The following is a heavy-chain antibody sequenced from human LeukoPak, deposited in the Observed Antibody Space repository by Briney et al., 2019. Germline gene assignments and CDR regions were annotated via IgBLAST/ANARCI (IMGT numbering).Heavy chain of an antibody. J-gene: IGHJ4*02. CDR2: ISYDGSNK. V-gene: IGHV3-30*18. CDR3: AKDLFLGRFCSGGTCYPYDY. CDR1: EFTFSSYG. D-gene: IGHD2-15*01. Sequence: PGGSLRLSCVASEFTFSSYGMHWVRQAPGKGLEWVAVISYDGSNKYYADSVKGRFTISRDNSKNTLNLQMNSLRAEDSAVYYCAKDLFLGRFCSGGTCYPYDYWGQGTLVAVSS.